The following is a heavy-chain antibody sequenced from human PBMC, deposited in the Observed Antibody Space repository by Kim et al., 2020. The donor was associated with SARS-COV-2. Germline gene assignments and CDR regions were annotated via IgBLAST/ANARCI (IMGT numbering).Heavy chain of an antibody. CDR1: GFTFSSYA. CDR3: SYGSGSYYTFFDY. CDR2: ISYDGSNK. V-gene: IGHV3-30-3*01. J-gene: IGHJ4*02. Sequence: GGSLRLSCAASGFTFSSYAMHWVRQAPGKGLEWVAVISYDGSNKYYADSVKGRFTISRDNSKNTLYLQMNSLRAEDTAVYYCSYGSGSYYTFFDYWRRETGVTVSS. D-gene: IGHD3-10*01.